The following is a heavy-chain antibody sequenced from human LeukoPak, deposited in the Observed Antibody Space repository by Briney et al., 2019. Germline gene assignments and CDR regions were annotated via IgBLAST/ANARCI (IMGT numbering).Heavy chain of an antibody. J-gene: IGHJ3*02. CDR3: ARDKGAFDI. Sequence: PGGSLRLSCAASGFTFSSDWMHWVRQAAGKGLVWVSRINNDGSTTAYADSVKGRFTISRDNAKNTLYLQMNSLRAEDTAVYYCARDKGAFDIWGQGTVVTVSS. V-gene: IGHV3-74*01. CDR1: GFTFSSDW. CDR2: INNDGSTT.